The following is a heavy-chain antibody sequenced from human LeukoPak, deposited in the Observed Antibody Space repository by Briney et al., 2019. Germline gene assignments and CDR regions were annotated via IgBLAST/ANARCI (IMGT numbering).Heavy chain of an antibody. CDR3: ARDVAWTKFDY. CDR1: GYTFSGYY. Sequence: ASVKVSCETSGYTFSGYYMHWVRQAPGQGLEWMGWINPNSGGTNYAQKFQGRVTMTRDTSISTAYMELSRLRSDDTAVYYCARDVAWTKFDYWGQGTLVTVSS. V-gene: IGHV1-2*02. D-gene: IGHD2-21*01. CDR2: INPNSGGT. J-gene: IGHJ4*02.